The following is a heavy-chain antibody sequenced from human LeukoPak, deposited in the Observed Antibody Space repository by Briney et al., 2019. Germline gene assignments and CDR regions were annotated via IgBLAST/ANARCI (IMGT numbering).Heavy chain of an antibody. CDR2: ISWDGGLT. Sequence: GGSLRLSCAASGFTFDDYAMHWVRQAPGKGLEWVSLISWDGGLTYYADSMKGRFTISRDNSKNSLYLQMNSLRTEDTALYYCAKPRRGTITTGPAYTHWGQGTLVTVSS. CDR1: GFTFDDYA. D-gene: IGHD4-11*01. V-gene: IGHV3-43D*03. CDR3: AKPRRGTITTGPAYTH. J-gene: IGHJ4*02.